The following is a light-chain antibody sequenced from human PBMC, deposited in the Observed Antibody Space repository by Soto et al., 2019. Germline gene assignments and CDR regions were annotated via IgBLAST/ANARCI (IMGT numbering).Light chain of an antibody. V-gene: IGLV2-14*03. CDR1: SNDIGDGNY. Sequence: QSALTQPASVSGSRGQSITISCTGTSNDIGDGNYVSWYQQSPGKALKVIIFDVDNRPSGVSDRFTGSKSGKSASLTISGLQPEDEADYYCGSYTPSDSGVFGGGTQLTAL. J-gene: IGLJ3*02. CDR3: GSYTPSDSGV. CDR2: DVD.